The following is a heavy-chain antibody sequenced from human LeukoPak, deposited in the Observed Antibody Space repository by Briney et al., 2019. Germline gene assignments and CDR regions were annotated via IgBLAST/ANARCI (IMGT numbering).Heavy chain of an antibody. D-gene: IGHD4-17*01. Sequence: GGSLRLTCAASGFTFSSYSMNWVRQAPGKGLEWVSSISSSSSYIYYADSVKGRFTISRDNAKNSLYLQMNSLRAEDTAVYYCAREGHTTVTFDYWGQGTLVTVSS. CDR2: ISSSSSYI. V-gene: IGHV3-21*01. CDR3: AREGHTTVTFDY. CDR1: GFTFSSYS. J-gene: IGHJ4*02.